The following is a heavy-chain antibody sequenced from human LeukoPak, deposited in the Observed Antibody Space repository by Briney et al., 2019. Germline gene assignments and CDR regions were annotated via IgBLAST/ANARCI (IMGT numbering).Heavy chain of an antibody. CDR2: IYHSGST. CDR1: GYSISSGYY. V-gene: IGHV4-38-2*02. Sequence: PSETLSLTCAVSGYSISSGYYWGWIRQPPGKGLEWIGSIYHSGSTYYNPSLKSRVTMSVDTSKNQFSLKLSSVTAADTAVYYCARDGGRDWFDPWGQGTLVTVSS. CDR3: ARDGGRDWFDP. D-gene: IGHD6-25*01. J-gene: IGHJ5*02.